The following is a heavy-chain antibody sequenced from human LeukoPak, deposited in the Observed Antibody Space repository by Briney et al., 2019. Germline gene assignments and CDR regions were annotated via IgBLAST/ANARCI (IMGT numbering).Heavy chain of an antibody. D-gene: IGHD3-10*01. Sequence: ASVKVSCKASGYTFNDYYIHWVRQAPGQGLEWMGWINPASGGTNYAQKFQGRVTMTRDTSFSAAFIDLSRLNSDDAAVYYCARGGSFWVYYYMDVWGKGTTVTVSS. J-gene: IGHJ6*03. CDR2: INPASGGT. CDR1: GYTFNDYY. CDR3: ARGGSFWVYYYMDV. V-gene: IGHV1-2*02.